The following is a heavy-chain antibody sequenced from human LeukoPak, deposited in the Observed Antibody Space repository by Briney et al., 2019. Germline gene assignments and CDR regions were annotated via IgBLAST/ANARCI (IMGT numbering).Heavy chain of an antibody. CDR1: GYSISSGYY. V-gene: IGHV4-38-2*02. Sequence: SETLSLTCTVSGYSISSGYYWGWIRQPPGKGLEWIGSIYHSGSTYYNPSLKSRVTISVDTSKNQFSLKLSSVTAADTAVYYCAREYNWNPLDYWGQGTLVTVSS. D-gene: IGHD1-20*01. CDR2: IYHSGST. J-gene: IGHJ4*02. CDR3: AREYNWNPLDY.